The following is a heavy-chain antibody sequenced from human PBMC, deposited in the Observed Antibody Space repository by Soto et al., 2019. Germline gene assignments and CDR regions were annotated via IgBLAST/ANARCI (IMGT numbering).Heavy chain of an antibody. CDR3: ANVSCSRADCYPNPDLDY. V-gene: IGHV2-5*02. J-gene: IGHJ4*02. D-gene: IGHD2-2*01. CDR2: IYWDDDE. CDR1: GFSLSTTAEG. Sequence: QITLKESGPTLVKPTQTLTLTCTFSGFSLSTTAEGVGWIRQPPGKALEWLALIYWDDDERYSPSLKSRLTITKYTSKNQVVLTMSNVDPVDTDTYYCANVSCSRADCYPNPDLDYRGQGILVTVAS.